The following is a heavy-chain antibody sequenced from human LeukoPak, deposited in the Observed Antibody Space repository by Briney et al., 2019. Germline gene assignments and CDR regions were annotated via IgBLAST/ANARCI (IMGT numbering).Heavy chain of an antibody. D-gene: IGHD3-22*01. CDR1: GGSISSSSYY. Sequence: SETLSLTCTVSGGSISSSSYYWGWIRQPPGKGLEWIGSIYYSGSTYYNPSLKSRFTISVDTSKNQFSLKLSSVTAADTAVYYCAVLNYYDSSGYLDYWGQGTLVTVSS. J-gene: IGHJ4*02. CDR2: IYYSGST. V-gene: IGHV4-39*01. CDR3: AVLNYYDSSGYLDY.